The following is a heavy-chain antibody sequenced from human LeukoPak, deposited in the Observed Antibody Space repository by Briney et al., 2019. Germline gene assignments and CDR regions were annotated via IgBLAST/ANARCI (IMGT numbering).Heavy chain of an antibody. D-gene: IGHD1-26*01. V-gene: IGHV3-21*01. CDR1: RFTFSDYY. Sequence: GGSLRLSCAASRFTFSDYYMNWVRQAPGKGLEWVSSISSSSSYIYYADSVKGRFTISRDNAKNSLYLQMNSLRAEDTAVYYSARNGIMGAGYYFDYWGQGTLVTVSS. CDR2: ISSSSSYI. J-gene: IGHJ4*02. CDR3: ARNGIMGAGYYFDY.